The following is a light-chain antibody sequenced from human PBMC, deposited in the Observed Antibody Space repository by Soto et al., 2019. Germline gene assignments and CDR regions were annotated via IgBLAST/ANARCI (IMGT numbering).Light chain of an antibody. CDR3: QQFSNYPHA. J-gene: IGKJ5*01. CDR2: DAS. Sequence: DIQMTQSPSSLSASVGDRVTITCQASQNINNYLNWYQQKPGRAPKLLIYDASNLEAGVPSRFRGSGSGTDFTFTISSLQPEDFATYYCQQFSNYPHAFGQGTRLEIK. V-gene: IGKV1-33*01. CDR1: QNINNY.